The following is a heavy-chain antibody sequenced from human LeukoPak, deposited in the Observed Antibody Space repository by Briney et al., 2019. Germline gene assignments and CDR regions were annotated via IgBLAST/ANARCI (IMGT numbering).Heavy chain of an antibody. CDR2: ISGSGGST. Sequence: GGTLRLSCAASGFTFSSYGMSWVRQAPGKGLEWVSAISGSGGSTYYADSVKGRLTISRDNSKNTLYLQMNRLRAEDTAVYYCAKDYYYDSNHFDYWGQGTLVTVSS. CDR3: AKDYYYDSNHFDY. J-gene: IGHJ4*02. CDR1: GFTFSSYG. D-gene: IGHD3-22*01. V-gene: IGHV3-23*01.